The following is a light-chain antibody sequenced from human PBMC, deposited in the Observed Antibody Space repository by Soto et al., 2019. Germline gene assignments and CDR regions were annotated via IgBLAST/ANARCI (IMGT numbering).Light chain of an antibody. V-gene: IGKV3-11*01. CDR2: DAS. Sequence: EIVLTQSPATLSLSPGERATLSCRASQSVSNYLAWYQQKPGQAPRLLIHDASDRATGIPARFSGSGSETEFTLTISSLEPEDFALYYCQQRSSWPITFGQGTRLEIK. CDR1: QSVSNY. CDR3: QQRSSWPIT. J-gene: IGKJ5*01.